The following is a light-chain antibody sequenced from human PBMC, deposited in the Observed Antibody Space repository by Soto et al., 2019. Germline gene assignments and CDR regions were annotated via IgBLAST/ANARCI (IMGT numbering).Light chain of an antibody. Sequence: QAVVTQEPSLTVSPGGTVTLTCSTSTGDVTSGHFPYWLQQKPGQAPRTLIYDTSRKHSSTPARFSGSLLGGKAALTLSGAQPEDEADYYCLLSYSGAYVFGTGTKVTVL. V-gene: IGLV7-46*01. J-gene: IGLJ1*01. CDR3: LLSYSGAYV. CDR2: DTS. CDR1: TGDVTSGHF.